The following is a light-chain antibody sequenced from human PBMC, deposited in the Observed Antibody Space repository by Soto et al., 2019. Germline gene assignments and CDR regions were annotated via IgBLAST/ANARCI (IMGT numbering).Light chain of an antibody. J-gene: IGKJ4*01. CDR2: GAS. V-gene: IGKV3-20*01. CDR3: QQFGTSRLT. Sequence: EIVLTQSPGTLSLSPGERATLSCRASQSVSSRSLAWYQQKPGQAPRLLIYGASNRATGIPDRLSGSGSGTDFTLTISRLEPEDFAMYYCQQFGTSRLTVGGGTKVDIK. CDR1: QSVSSRS.